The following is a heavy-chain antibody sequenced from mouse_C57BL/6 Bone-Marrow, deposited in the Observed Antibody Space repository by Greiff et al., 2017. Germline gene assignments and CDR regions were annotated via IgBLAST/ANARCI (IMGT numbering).Heavy chain of an antibody. V-gene: IGHV2-2*01. CDR2: IWSGGST. Sequence: VQVVESGPGLVQPSQSLSITCTVSGFSLTSYGVHWVRQSPGKGLAWLGVIWSGGSTDYNAAFISRLSISKDNSKSQVFFKMNSLQADDTAIYYCASSFITTVVRDYWGQGTTLTVSS. CDR3: ASSFITTVVRDY. J-gene: IGHJ2*01. CDR1: GFSLTSYG. D-gene: IGHD1-1*01.